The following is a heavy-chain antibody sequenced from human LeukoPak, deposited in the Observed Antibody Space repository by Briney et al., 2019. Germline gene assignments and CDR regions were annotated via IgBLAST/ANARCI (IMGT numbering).Heavy chain of an antibody. V-gene: IGHV4-39*02. Sequence: SETLSLTCTGSGGSMSINNYYWAWIRQPPGKGLEWLGSICYTGTYYYNPTLNTRVPISVATSKNHLSLRLSAVTAAATAVYACARDSKGVNAGTAPWGQGILVTVSS. CDR2: ICYTGTY. CDR1: GGSMSINNYY. CDR3: ARDSKGVNAGTAP. D-gene: IGHD1-1*01. J-gene: IGHJ5*02.